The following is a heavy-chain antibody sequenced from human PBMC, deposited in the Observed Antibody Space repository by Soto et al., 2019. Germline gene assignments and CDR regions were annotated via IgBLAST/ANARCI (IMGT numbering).Heavy chain of an antibody. CDR3: AKDRVAPDPTVTTQLSSFDY. D-gene: IGHD4-17*01. CDR2: ISYDGSNK. V-gene: IGHV3-30*18. Sequence: PGGSLRLSCAASGFTFSSYGMHWVRQAPGKGLEWVAVISYDGSNKYYADSVKGRFTISRDNSKNTPYLQMNSLRAEDTAVYYCAKDRVAPDPTVTTQLSSFDYWGQGTLVTVSS. CDR1: GFTFSSYG. J-gene: IGHJ4*02.